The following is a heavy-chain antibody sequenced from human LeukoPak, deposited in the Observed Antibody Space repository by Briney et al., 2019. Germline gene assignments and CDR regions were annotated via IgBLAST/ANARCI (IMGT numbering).Heavy chain of an antibody. CDR3: ARLGLVPAASRYYYYGMDV. CDR1: GGSISSYY. D-gene: IGHD2-2*01. J-gene: IGHJ6*02. V-gene: IGHV4-59*08. Sequence: PSETLSLTCTVSGGSISSYYWSWIRQPPGKGLEWIGYIYYSGSTNYNPSLKSRVTISVDTSKNQFSLKLSSVTAADTAVYYCARLGLVPAASRYYYYGMDVWGQGTTVTVSS. CDR2: IYYSGST.